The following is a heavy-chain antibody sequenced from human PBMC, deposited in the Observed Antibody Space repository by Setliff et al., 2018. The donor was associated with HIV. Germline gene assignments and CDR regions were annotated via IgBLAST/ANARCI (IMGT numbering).Heavy chain of an antibody. J-gene: IGHJ6*02. CDR3: ATTPYYYGSAYYGMDV. CDR1: GYSFTSYW. V-gene: IGHV5-51*01. D-gene: IGHD3-10*01. CDR2: IYPGDSDT. Sequence: GESLKISCKGSGYSFTSYWINWVRQMPGKGLEWMGIIYPGDSDTRYSPSFQGQVTISADKSISTAYLQWSGLKASDTAMYYCATTPYYYGSAYYGMDVWGRGTTVTVSS.